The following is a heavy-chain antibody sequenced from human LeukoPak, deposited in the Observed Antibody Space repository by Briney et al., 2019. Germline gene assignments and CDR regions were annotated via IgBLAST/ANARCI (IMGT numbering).Heavy chain of an antibody. J-gene: IGHJ4*02. CDR2: ISGSGGST. CDR3: AKVGIVGANRRNYFDY. CDR1: GFTFSSYA. V-gene: IGHV3-23*01. D-gene: IGHD1-26*01. Sequence: PGGSLRLSCAASGFTFSSYAMSWVRQAPGKGLEWASAISGSGGSTYYADSVKGRFTISRDNSKNTLYLQMNSLRAEDTAVYYCAKVGIVGANRRNYFDYWGQGTLVTVSS.